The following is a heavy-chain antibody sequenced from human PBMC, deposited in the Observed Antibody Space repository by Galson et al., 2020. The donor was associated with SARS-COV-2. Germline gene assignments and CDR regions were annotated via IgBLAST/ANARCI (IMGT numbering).Heavy chain of an antibody. CDR1: GFTFSTYW. CDR3: ARNGRWLDS. J-gene: IGHJ5*02. V-gene: IGHV3-7*01. D-gene: IGHD6-19*01. Sequence: GGSLRLSCAASGFTFSTYWMSWVRQTPGNGLEWVANISPDGSVTSYVDSVGGPFTISRDNAKTSVYLQLNSLRAEDTAMYYCARNGRWLDSWGQGTLVTVSS. CDR2: ISPDGSVT.